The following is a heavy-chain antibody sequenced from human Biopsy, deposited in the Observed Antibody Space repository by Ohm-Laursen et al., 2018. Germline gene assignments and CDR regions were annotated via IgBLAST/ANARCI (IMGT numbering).Heavy chain of an antibody. CDR2: IRSIGSGGTT. J-gene: IGHJ4*02. D-gene: IGHD5-18*01. Sequence: QTLSLTCAATGFNFGDLGMGWFRQVPGKGLECVSLIRSIGSGGTTEYAESVKGRFTVSRDDSKSLTYLQMSSLKIGDTGIYYCTKWSGGYSYSSLWGRGTLVTVSS. CDR1: GFNFGDLG. CDR3: TKWSGGYSYSSL. V-gene: IGHV3-49*03.